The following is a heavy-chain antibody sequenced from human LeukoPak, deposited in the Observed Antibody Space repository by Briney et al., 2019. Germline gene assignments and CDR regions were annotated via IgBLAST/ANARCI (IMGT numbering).Heavy chain of an antibody. D-gene: IGHD1-1*01. CDR2: IYYSGSI. J-gene: IGHJ3*02. CDR1: GGSISSYY. Sequence: PSETLSLTCTVSGGSISSYYWSWIRQPPGKGLEWIGYIYYSGSINYNPSLKSRVTISVDTSKNQFSLKLSSVTAADTAVYYCARATKRQLLGAFDIWGQGTMVTVSS. CDR3: ARATKRQLLGAFDI. V-gene: IGHV4-59*01.